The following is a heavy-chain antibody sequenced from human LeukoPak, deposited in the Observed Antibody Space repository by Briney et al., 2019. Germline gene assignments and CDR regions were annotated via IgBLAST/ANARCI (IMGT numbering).Heavy chain of an antibody. V-gene: IGHV3-7*03. CDR2: INQDGSEK. CDR1: GFTFSSYW. J-gene: IGHJ4*02. D-gene: IGHD2-21*01. CDR3: AKDILRGEGSPGGVDY. Sequence: GGSLRLSCAASGFTFSSYWMSWVRQAPGKGLERVANINQDGSEKYYVDSVKGRFTIPRDSAKNSLYLQMNSLRAEDTALYYCAKDILRGEGSPGGVDYWGQGTLVTVSS.